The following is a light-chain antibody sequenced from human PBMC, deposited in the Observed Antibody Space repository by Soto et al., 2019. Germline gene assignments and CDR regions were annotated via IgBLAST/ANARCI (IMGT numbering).Light chain of an antibody. CDR3: QQYDSSPYT. V-gene: IGKV3-20*01. CDR2: GAS. Sequence: EIVLTQSPGTLSLSPGERATLSCRASQSVSSSFLAWYQQKPGQAPRVLIYGASSRATGIPDRFSGSGSGTDFTLTISRLEPEDFAVFYCQQYDSSPYTFGQGTKVEIK. CDR1: QSVSSSF. J-gene: IGKJ2*01.